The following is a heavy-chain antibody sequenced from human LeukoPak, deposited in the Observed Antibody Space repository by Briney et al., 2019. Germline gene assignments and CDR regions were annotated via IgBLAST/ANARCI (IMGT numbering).Heavy chain of an antibody. CDR1: GYTFTSYY. J-gene: IGHJ6*02. D-gene: IGHD3-3*01. V-gene: IGHV1-46*01. CDR2: INPSGGST. Sequence: ASVKVSCTASGYTFTSYYMHWVRQAPGQGLEWMGIINPSGGSTSYAQKFQGRVTMARDTSTSTVYMELSSLRSEDTAVYYCARPNGAITIFHYYGMDVWGQGTTVTVSS. CDR3: ARPNGAITIFHYYGMDV.